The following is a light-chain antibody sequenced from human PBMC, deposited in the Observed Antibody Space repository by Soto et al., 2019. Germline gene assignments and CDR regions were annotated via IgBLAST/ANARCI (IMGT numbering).Light chain of an antibody. J-gene: IGKJ1*01. Sequence: DIVMTQSPDSLAVSLGERATINCKSSQSVLYSSNNKNYLAWYQQKPGQPPKLLIYWASTRESGVPDRFSGSGSGTDSTLTISSLQAEDVAVYYCQQYSSTPRTFGQGTKVEMK. CDR2: WAS. V-gene: IGKV4-1*01. CDR1: QSVLYSSNNKNY. CDR3: QQYSSTPRT.